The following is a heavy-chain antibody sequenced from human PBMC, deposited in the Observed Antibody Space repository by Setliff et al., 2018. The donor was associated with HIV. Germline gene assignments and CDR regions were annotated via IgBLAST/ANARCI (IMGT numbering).Heavy chain of an antibody. CDR3: AKLSHSHDSNGFTVDY. D-gene: IGHD3-22*01. Sequence: GGSLRLSCVASGFTFSSYWMHWVRQAPGKGLVWVSRLNPDASRTSYADSVKGRFTISRDNSKNTLYLQMKSLRAEDTAVYYCAKLSHSHDSNGFTVDYWGRGTLVTVSS. V-gene: IGHV3-74*01. CDR1: GFTFSSYW. J-gene: IGHJ4*02. CDR2: LNPDASRT.